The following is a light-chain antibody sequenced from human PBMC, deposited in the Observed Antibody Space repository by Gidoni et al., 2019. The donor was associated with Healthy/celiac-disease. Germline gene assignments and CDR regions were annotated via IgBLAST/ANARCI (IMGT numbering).Light chain of an antibody. Sequence: QSALTQPRSVSASPGQSVTTSCTGTSSDVGGYNYVSWYQQHPGKAPKLMIYDVSKRPSGVPDRFSGSKSGNTASLTISGLQAEDEADYYCCSYAGSYTLVFGGGTKLTVL. V-gene: IGLV2-11*01. CDR2: DVS. J-gene: IGLJ2*01. CDR3: CSYAGSYTLV. CDR1: SSDVGGYNY.